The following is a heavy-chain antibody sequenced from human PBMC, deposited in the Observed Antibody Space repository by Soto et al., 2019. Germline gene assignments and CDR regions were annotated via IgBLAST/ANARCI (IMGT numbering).Heavy chain of an antibody. Sequence: SETRSLTCAVYGGSFSGYYWSWIRQPPGKGLEWIGRIYTSGSTNYNPSLKSRVTMSVDTSKNQFSLKLSSVTAADTAVYYCARDAKWSSSGWSTYYYYGMDVWGQGTTVTVSS. CDR3: ARDAKWSSSGWSTYYYYGMDV. CDR1: GGSFSGYY. J-gene: IGHJ6*02. V-gene: IGHV4-4*07. D-gene: IGHD6-19*01. CDR2: IYTSGST.